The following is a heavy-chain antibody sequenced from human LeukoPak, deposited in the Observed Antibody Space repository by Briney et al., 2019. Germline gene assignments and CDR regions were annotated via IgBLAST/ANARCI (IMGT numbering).Heavy chain of an antibody. CDR2: IYPGDSDT. D-gene: IGHD1-26*01. CDR3: ATTEVIVGAIVVVNAFDI. CDR1: GYRFTSYW. J-gene: IGHJ3*02. Sequence: GESLKISCKGSGYRFTSYWIGWVRPMPGKGLEWVGIIYPGDSDTRYSPSFQGQVTISADKSISTAYLQWSSLKASDTAMYYCATTEVIVGAIVVVNAFDIWGQGTMVTVSS. V-gene: IGHV5-51*01.